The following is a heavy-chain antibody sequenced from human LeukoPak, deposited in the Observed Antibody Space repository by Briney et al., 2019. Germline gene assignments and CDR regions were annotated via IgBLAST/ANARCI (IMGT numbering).Heavy chain of an antibody. J-gene: IGHJ5*02. Sequence: SETLSLTCTVSGGSISSSNYYWGWIRQPPGKGLEWIGSIYYSGTTHYNPSLESRVTISVDTSKNQFSLKLASVTAADTAIYYCAKGAGGFSYYNWFDPWGQGTLVTVSS. D-gene: IGHD5-18*01. CDR2: IYYSGTT. CDR1: GGSISSSNYY. V-gene: IGHV4-39*07. CDR3: AKGAGGFSYYNWFDP.